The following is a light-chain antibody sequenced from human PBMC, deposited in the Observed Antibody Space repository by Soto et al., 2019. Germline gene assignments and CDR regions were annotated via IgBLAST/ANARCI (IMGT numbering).Light chain of an antibody. J-gene: IGLJ1*01. V-gene: IGLV2-8*01. CDR2: EVT. Sequence: ALTQPPSASGSPGQSVTISCTGTSSDIGGYNFVSWYQQFPGKAPKLIIYEVTKRPSGVPDRFSGSKSGNTASLTVSGLQTADEADYYCSSYGGSNNFVFGTGTKVTVL. CDR3: SSYGGSNNFV. CDR1: SSDIGGYNF.